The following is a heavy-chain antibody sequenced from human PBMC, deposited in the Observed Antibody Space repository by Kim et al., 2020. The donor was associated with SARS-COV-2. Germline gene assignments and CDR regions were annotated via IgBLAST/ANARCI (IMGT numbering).Heavy chain of an antibody. V-gene: IGHV3-74*01. D-gene: IGHD3-10*01. CDR3: ARDSGRIVDY. CDR2: ST. J-gene: IGHJ4*02. Sequence: STGYAASVKAGFTSSKDNAKNTVYLQMSSLRADDTAVYYCARDSGRIVDYWGQGTLVTVSS.